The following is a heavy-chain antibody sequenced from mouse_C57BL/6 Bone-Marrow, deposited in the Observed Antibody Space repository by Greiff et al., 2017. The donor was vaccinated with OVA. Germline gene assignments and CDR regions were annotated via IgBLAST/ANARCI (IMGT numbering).Heavy chain of an antibody. V-gene: IGHV1-81*01. D-gene: IGHD2-5*01. CDR3: ARSEYSNAFAY. J-gene: IGHJ3*01. CDR2: IYPRSGNT. CDR1: GYTFTSYG. Sequence: QVQLQQSGAELARPGASVKLSCKASGYTFTSYGISWVKQRTGQGLEWIGEIYPRSGNTYYNEKFKGKATLTADKSSSTAYMELRSLTSEDAAVYFCARSEYSNAFAYWGQGTLVTVSA.